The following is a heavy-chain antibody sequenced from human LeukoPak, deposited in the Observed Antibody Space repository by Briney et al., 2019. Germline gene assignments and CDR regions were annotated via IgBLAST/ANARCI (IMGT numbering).Heavy chain of an antibody. CDR1: GGSFSGYY. V-gene: IGHV4-34*01. CDR2: INHSGST. Sequence: PSETLSLTCAVYGGSFSGYYWSWIRQPPGKGLEWIGVINHSGSTNYNPSLKSRVTISVDTSKNQFSLKLSSVTAADTAVYYCAGERITMVRGVKVWFDPWGQGTLVTVSS. CDR3: AGERITMVRGVKVWFDP. D-gene: IGHD3-10*01. J-gene: IGHJ5*02.